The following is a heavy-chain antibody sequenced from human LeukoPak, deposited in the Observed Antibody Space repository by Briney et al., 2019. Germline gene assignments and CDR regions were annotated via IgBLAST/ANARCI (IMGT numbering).Heavy chain of an antibody. V-gene: IGHV4-4*07. CDR2: IYTSGST. J-gene: IGHJ5*02. CDR1: GGSISSYY. CDR3: ARGGEAAAGTKNWFDP. D-gene: IGHD6-13*01. Sequence: SETLSLTCTVSGGSISSYYWSWIRQPAGEGLEWIGRIYTSGSTNYNPSLKSRVTMSVDTSKNQFSLKLSSVTAADTAVYYCARGGEAAAGTKNWFDPWGQGTLVTVSS.